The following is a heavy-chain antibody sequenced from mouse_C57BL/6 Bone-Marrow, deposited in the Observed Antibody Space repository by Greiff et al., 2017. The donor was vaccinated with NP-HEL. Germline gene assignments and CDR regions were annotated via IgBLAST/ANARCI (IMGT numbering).Heavy chain of an antibody. CDR2: IYPGDGDT. Sequence: VKLQQSGAELVKPVASVKISCKASGYAFSSYWMNWVKQRPGKGLEWIGQIYPGDGDTNYNGKFKDKASLTADKSSSTAYMQLSSLTSEDSAVYFCARGAYWGQGTLVTVSA. V-gene: IGHV1-80*01. CDR3: ARGAY. CDR1: GYAFSSYW. J-gene: IGHJ3*01.